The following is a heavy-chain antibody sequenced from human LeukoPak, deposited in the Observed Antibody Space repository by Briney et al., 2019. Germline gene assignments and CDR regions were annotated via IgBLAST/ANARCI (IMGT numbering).Heavy chain of an antibody. CDR1: GGSISSSSHY. J-gene: IGHJ3*02. V-gene: IGHV4-39*01. Sequence: SETLSLTCTVSGGSISSSSHYWGWIRQPPGKGLEWIASIHYSGSTNYNPSLKSRVTISVDTSKNQVSLKLSSVTAADTAVYYCAKHESLISFDIWGQGTMVTVLS. CDR2: IHYSGST. CDR3: AKHESLISFDI.